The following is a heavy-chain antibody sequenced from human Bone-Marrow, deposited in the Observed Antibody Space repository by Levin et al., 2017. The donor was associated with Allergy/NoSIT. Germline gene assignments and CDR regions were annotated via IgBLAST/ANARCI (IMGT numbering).Heavy chain of an antibody. V-gene: IGHV4-61*02. CDR2: MFVGGAA. Sequence: SETLSLTRTVSGDSINNTHHYWSWIRQPAGKGLEWIGRMFVGGAATYKRSLRSRVTISIDTSKNQFSLKLTSVTAADTAVYYCARDETFNSWHVGWFDSWGQGTLVTVSS. CDR3: ARDETFNSWHVGWFDS. CDR1: GDSINNTHHY. J-gene: IGHJ5*01. D-gene: IGHD2/OR15-2a*01.